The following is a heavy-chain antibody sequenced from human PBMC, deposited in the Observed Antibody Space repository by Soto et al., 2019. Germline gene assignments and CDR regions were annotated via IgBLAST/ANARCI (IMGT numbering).Heavy chain of an antibody. J-gene: IGHJ4*02. CDR3: AKSRYSDSSGDFYDF. CDR2: IGGRATSA. CDR1: GFTFSNYA. V-gene: IGHV3-23*01. D-gene: IGHD3-22*01. Sequence: EVQLLESGGGLVQPGGSLRLSCAASGFTFSNYAMSWVRQDPGKGLEWVSGIGGRATSAYYADSVKGRFAISRDNSYNTLFLQLNSLRAEDTAVYYCAKSRYSDSSGDFYDFWGQGTLVSVSS.